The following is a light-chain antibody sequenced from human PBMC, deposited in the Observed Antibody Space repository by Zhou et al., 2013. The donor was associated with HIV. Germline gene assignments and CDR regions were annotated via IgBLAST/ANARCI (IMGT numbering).Light chain of an antibody. CDR3: QQYGSA. V-gene: IGKV3-20*01. CDR2: AAS. CDR1: QTVISPF. J-gene: IGKJ3*01. Sequence: EIVLTQSPGTLSLSPGERATLSCRASQTVISPFVAWYQQKPGQAPRLLIYAASIRATGIPDRFSGSGSGTDFTLTISRLEPEDVAVYYCQQYGSAFGPGTKVDIK.